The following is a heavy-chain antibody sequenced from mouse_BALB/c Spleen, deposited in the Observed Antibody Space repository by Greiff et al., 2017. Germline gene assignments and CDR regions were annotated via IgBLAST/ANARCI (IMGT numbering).Heavy chain of an antibody. V-gene: IGHV2-6-7*01. CDR2: IWGDGST. Sequence: VQVVESGPGLVAPSQSLSITCTVSGFSLTGYGVNWVRQPPGKGLEWLGMIWGDGSTDYNSALISRLSISKDNSKSQVFLKLNSLQTDDTATYYCAKGGKNHYDYDRAWFAYWGQGTLVTVSA. D-gene: IGHD2-4*01. CDR3: AKGGKNHYDYDRAWFAY. J-gene: IGHJ3*01. CDR1: GFSLTGYG.